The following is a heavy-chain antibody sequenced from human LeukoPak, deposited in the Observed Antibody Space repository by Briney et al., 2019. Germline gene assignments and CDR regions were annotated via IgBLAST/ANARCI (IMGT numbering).Heavy chain of an antibody. CDR2: ISAYNGNT. D-gene: IGHD2-8*01. V-gene: IGHV1-18*01. Sequence: ASVKVSCKASGYTCTSYGISWVRQAPGQGLEWMGWISAYNGNTNYAQKLQGRVTMTTDTSTSTAYMELRSLRSDDTAVYYCARDVCVESCRGSLVVDYWGQGTLVTVSS. CDR1: GYTCTSYG. J-gene: IGHJ4*02. CDR3: ARDVCVESCRGSLVVDY.